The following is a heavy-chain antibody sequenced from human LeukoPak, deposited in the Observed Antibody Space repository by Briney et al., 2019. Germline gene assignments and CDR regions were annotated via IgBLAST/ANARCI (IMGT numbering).Heavy chain of an antibody. Sequence: PGGSLRLSCAASGFTFSSYGMHWVRQAPGKGLEWVAVISYDGSNKYYADSVKGRFTISRDNSKNTLYLQMNSLRAEDTAVYYCAKEGGSYSSSWHPPWYYGMDVWGQGTTVTVSS. D-gene: IGHD6-13*01. CDR1: GFTFSSYG. CDR2: ISYDGSNK. J-gene: IGHJ6*02. CDR3: AKEGGSYSSSWHPPWYYGMDV. V-gene: IGHV3-30*18.